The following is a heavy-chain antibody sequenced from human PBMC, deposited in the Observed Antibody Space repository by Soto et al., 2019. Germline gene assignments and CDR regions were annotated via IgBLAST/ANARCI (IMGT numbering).Heavy chain of an antibody. CDR2: ISGSGGST. CDR3: AKMRKQLVADY. V-gene: IGHV3-23*01. Sequence: GGSLRLSCAASGVNFSNYAMSWVRQAPGKGLEWVSAISGSGGSTYYADSVKGRFTISRDNSKNTLYLQMNSLRAEDTAVYYCAKMRKQLVADYWGQGTLVTVSS. J-gene: IGHJ4*02. D-gene: IGHD6-6*01. CDR1: GVNFSNYA.